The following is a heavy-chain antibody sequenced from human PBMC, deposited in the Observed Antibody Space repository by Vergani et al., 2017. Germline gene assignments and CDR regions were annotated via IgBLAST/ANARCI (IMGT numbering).Heavy chain of an antibody. J-gene: IGHJ6*02. Sequence: EGQLVESGGDWVQRGGSLRLSCAASGFISSSYWMSWVRQAPGKGLEWVANVNQDGSEKYYVDSVRGRFTISRDNAKNSIYLQMNNLRAEDTAVYFCVRVALIRGDSGNYGINEYHVIDVWGQGTTVIVSS. D-gene: IGHD3-10*01. CDR3: VRVALIRGDSGNYGINEYHVIDV. CDR1: GFISSSYW. V-gene: IGHV3-7*01. CDR2: VNQDGSEK.